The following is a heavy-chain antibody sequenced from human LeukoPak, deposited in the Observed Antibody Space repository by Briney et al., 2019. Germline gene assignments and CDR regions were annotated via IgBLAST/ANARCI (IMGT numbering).Heavy chain of an antibody. CDR3: ARDPHDYYYDSSYASLH. D-gene: IGHD3-22*01. CDR2: ISSSSSYI. CDR1: GFTFSSYS. V-gene: IGHV3-21*01. J-gene: IGHJ1*01. Sequence: GGSLRLSCAASGFTFSSYSMNWVRQARGKGLEWVSCISSSSSYIYYADSVKGRFTISRDNAKNSLYLQMNSLRAEDTAVYYCARDPHDYYYDSSYASLHWGQGTLVTVSS.